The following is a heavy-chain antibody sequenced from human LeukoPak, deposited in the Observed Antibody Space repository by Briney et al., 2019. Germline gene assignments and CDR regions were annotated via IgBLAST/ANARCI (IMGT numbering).Heavy chain of an antibody. CDR1: GYTFTNYA. J-gene: IGHJ4*02. V-gene: IGHV7-4-1*02. CDR2: INTKTGNP. Sequence: ASVKVSCKASGYTFTNYAMNWVRQAPGQGLEWMGWINTKTGNPTYVQGFTGRFAFSLDTSVSTAYLQISSLKPEDTAVYYCARDRYSSSRPFEYWGQGTLVTVSS. CDR3: ARDRYSSSRPFEY. D-gene: IGHD6-13*01.